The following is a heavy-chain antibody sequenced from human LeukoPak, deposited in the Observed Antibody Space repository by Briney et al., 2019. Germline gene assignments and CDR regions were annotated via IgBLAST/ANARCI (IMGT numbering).Heavy chain of an antibody. J-gene: IGHJ4*02. CDR2: IGAYNGYT. CDR1: GYTFISYG. CDR3: ASVISGSHLGYADY. Sequence: ASVKVSCKASGYTFISYGISWVRQAPGQGLEWMGWIGAYNGYTNYAQKLQGRVTMTTDTSTSTAYMELRSLRSDDTAVYYCASVISGSHLGYADYWGQGTLVTVSS. V-gene: IGHV1-18*01. D-gene: IGHD1-26*01.